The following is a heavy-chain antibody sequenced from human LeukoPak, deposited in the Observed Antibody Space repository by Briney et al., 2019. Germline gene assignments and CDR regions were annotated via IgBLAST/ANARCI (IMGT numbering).Heavy chain of an antibody. CDR3: ARTLGYRKNWFDP. V-gene: IGHV4-38-2*01. CDR2: IYHSGST. J-gene: IGHJ5*02. CDR1: GYSISSGYY. D-gene: IGHD1-14*01. Sequence: PSETLSLTCAVSGYSISSGYYWGWIRQPPGKGLEWIGSIYHSGSTYYNPSLKSRVTISVDTSKNQFSLKLSSVTAADTAVYYCARTLGYRKNWFDPWGQGTLVTVSS.